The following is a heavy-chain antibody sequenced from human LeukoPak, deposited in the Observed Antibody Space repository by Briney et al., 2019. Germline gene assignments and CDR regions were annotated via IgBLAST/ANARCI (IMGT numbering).Heavy chain of an antibody. J-gene: IGHJ5*02. CDR2: MYYSGST. CDR1: GGSISSYY. D-gene: IGHD3-10*01. V-gene: IGHV4-59*01. Sequence: SETLSLTCTVSGGSISSYYWSWIRQPPGKGLEWIGYMYYSGSTNYNPSLKSRVTISVDTSKNQFSLKLSSVTAADTAVYYCARGGYYGLGNGFRFDPWGQGTLVTVSS. CDR3: ARGGYYGLGNGFRFDP.